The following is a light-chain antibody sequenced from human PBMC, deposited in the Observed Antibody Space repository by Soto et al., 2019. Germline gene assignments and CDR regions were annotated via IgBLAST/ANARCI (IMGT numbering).Light chain of an antibody. CDR1: SSDVGGYNY. CDR3: TSYTSSSSYVV. V-gene: IGLV2-14*01. J-gene: IGLJ2*01. Sequence: QSVLTQPASVSGSPGQSITISCTGTSSDVGGYNYVSWYQQHPGKAPKLMIYEVSNRPSGVSNRFSASKSGNTASLTISGLPAEDEADYYCTSYTSSSSYVVFGGGTKLTVL. CDR2: EVS.